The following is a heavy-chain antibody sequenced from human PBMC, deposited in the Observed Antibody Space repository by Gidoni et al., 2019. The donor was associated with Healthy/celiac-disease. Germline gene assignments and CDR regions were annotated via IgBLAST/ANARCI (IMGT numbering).Heavy chain of an antibody. V-gene: IGHV1-8*01. CDR1: GYTFTSYD. Sequence: QVQLVQSGAEVKKPGASVKVSCKASGYTFTSYDINGVRQATGQGLEWMGWMNPNRGNTGYAQKFPGRVTMPRNTSISTAYMELSSLRSEDTAVYYFARVSHFSIAAAGTYAYWGQGTLVTVSS. J-gene: IGHJ1*01. D-gene: IGHD6-13*01. CDR3: ARVSHFSIAAAGTYAY. CDR2: MNPNRGNT.